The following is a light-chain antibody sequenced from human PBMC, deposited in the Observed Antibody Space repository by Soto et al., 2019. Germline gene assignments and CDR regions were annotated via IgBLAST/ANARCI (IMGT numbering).Light chain of an antibody. CDR3: LQYNNWPPIT. CDR1: HSVSNN. CDR2: GSS. V-gene: IGKV3-15*01. J-gene: IGKJ5*01. Sequence: EVVMTQSPATLSVSPGERATLSCRASHSVSNNLAWYQQKPGQAPRLLVYGSSSRATDIPARFSGSGSGTDFTLTISSLQSEDFAVYYCLQYNNWPPITFGQGTRLEIK.